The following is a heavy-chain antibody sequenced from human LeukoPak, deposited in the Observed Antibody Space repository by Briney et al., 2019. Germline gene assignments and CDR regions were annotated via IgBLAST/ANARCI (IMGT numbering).Heavy chain of an antibody. D-gene: IGHD3-22*01. Sequence: GGSLRLSCAASGFTFSSYSMNWVRQAPGKGLEWVSSISSSSSYIYYADSVKGRFTISRDNAKNSLYLHMNSLRAEDTAVYYCARDLEIREYYDSSGYWKQIYYYYGMDVWGQGTTVTVSS. CDR1: GFTFSSYS. J-gene: IGHJ6*02. V-gene: IGHV3-21*01. CDR3: ARDLEIREYYDSSGYWKQIYYYYGMDV. CDR2: ISSSSSYI.